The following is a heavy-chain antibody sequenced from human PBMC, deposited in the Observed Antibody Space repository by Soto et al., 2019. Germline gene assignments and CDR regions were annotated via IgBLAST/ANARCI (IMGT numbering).Heavy chain of an antibody. CDR3: ARSIVVVTALDY. Sequence: GASVKVSCKASGYTYISYSMHWVRQAPGQRLEWMGWINVGNGNTKYSQKFQGRVTITRDTSASTAYMELSSLRSEDTAVYYCARSIVVVTALDYWGQGTLVTVS. J-gene: IGHJ4*02. CDR2: INVGNGNT. V-gene: IGHV1-3*01. D-gene: IGHD2-21*02. CDR1: GYTYISYS.